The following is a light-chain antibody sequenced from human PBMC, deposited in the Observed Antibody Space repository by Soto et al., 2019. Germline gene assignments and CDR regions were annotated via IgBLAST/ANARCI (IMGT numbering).Light chain of an antibody. CDR3: QQYKSYAPT. V-gene: IGKV1-5*01. Sequence: DIQMTQSPSTLSASVGDRVTITCRASRSVSTSLDWYQKKPGKAPKLLIFDASSLESGVPSRFSGSGSGTELTLTISGLQHDDFATYFCQQYKSYAPTFGQGTKVDIK. J-gene: IGKJ1*01. CDR1: RSVSTS. CDR2: DAS.